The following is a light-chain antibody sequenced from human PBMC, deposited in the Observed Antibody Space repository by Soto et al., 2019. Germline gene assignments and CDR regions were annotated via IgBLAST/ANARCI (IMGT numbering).Light chain of an antibody. CDR1: QSVRSY. CDR3: QQRSNWPRT. Sequence: EIVLTQSPATLSLSPGERATLSCRASQSVRSYLAWYQQKPGQAPRLLIYDASNRVIGIPARFSGSGSGTDFTLTISSLDPEDFAVYYCQQRSNWPRTFGQGTKVEIK. V-gene: IGKV3-11*01. CDR2: DAS. J-gene: IGKJ1*01.